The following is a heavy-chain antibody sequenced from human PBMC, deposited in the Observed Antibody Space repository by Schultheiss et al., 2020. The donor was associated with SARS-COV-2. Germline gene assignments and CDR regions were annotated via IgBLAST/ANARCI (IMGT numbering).Heavy chain of an antibody. CDR2: ISSSSSYI. V-gene: IGHV3-21*01. J-gene: IGHJ4*02. CDR3: AREYGSSWFYFDY. Sequence: GGSLRLSCAASGFTFSSYSMNWVRQAPGKGLEWVSSISSSSSYIYYADSVKGRFTISRDNAKNSLYLQMNSLRAEDTAVYYCAREYGSSWFYFDYWGQGTLVTVSS. CDR1: GFTFSSYS. D-gene: IGHD6-13*01.